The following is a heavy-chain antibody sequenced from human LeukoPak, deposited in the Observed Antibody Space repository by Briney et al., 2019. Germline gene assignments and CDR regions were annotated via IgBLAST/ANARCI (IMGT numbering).Heavy chain of an antibody. CDR1: GGSISSSSYY. D-gene: IGHD2-15*01. CDR2: IYYSGST. J-gene: IGHJ5*02. CDR3: ARTKHGYCSGGSCYWFDP. V-gene: IGHV4-39*01. Sequence: SETLSLTCTVSGGSISSSSYYWGWIRQPPGKGLEWIGSIYYSGSTYYNPSLKSRVTISVDTSKNQFSLKLSSVTAADTAVYYCARTKHGYCSGGSCYWFDPWGQGTLVTVSS.